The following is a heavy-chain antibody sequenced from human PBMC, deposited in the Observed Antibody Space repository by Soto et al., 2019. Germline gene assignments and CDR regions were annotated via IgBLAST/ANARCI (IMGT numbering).Heavy chain of an antibody. Sequence: WESXRLSCASSGFSFRVSSIHLVRLAPGKGLECVGRIRSKSNAYATAYAASVKGRFTVCRDDSENTAYLQMNSLKTEDTAVYHCTRRVTGSGHYQPSQSHGLEVRGHGTT. CDR3: TRRVTGSGHYQPSQSHGLEV. CDR1: GFSFRVSS. V-gene: IGHV3-73*01. J-gene: IGHJ6*01. CDR2: IRSKSNAYAT. D-gene: IGHD3-3*01.